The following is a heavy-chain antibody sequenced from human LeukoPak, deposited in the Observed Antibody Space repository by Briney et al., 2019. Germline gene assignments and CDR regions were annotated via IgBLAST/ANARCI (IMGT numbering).Heavy chain of an antibody. J-gene: IGHJ5*02. CDR3: ARDIDRVFNWFDP. D-gene: IGHD6-13*01. CDR2: INAGNGNT. CDR1: GYIFTGYA. V-gene: IGHV1-3*01. Sequence: ASVKVSCKASGYIFTGYAMHWVRQAPGQRLEWMGWINAGNGNTKYSQKFQGRVTITRDTSATTVYMELSSLRSEDTAVYYCARDIDRVFNWFDPWGQGTLVTVSS.